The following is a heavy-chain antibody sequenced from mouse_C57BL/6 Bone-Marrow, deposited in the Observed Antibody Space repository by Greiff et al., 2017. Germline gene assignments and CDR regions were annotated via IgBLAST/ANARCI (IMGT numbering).Heavy chain of an antibody. J-gene: IGHJ3*01. CDR3: TRSGFPHGPFAY. V-gene: IGHV1-80*01. D-gene: IGHD1-1*01. Sequence: VKLQQSGAELVKPGASVKISCKASGYAFSSYWMNWVKQRPGKGLEWIGQIYPGDGDTNYNGKFKGKATLTADKSSSTAYMQLSSLTSEASAVYFCTRSGFPHGPFAYWCQGTLVTVSA. CDR1: GYAFSSYW. CDR2: IYPGDGDT.